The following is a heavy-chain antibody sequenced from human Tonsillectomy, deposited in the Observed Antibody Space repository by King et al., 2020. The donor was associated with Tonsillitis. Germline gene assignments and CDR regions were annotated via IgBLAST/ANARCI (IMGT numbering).Heavy chain of an antibody. CDR3: VKGNYYGSGKYYFDY. V-gene: IGHV3-64D*06. D-gene: IGHD3-10*01. Sequence: DVQLVESGGGLVQPGGSVRLSCSASGLTLSTYNMMWVRQAPGKGLEFISAISSGGTSTYYVDSVKGRFTNSRDSSRNTLYLQMSSLTSEDTAMYYCVKGNYYGSGKYYFDYWGQGTLVTVSS. CDR2: ISSGGTST. J-gene: IGHJ4*02. CDR1: GLTLSTYN.